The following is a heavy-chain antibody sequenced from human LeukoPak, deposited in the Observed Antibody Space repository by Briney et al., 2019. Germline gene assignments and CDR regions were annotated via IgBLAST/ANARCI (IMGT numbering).Heavy chain of an antibody. CDR1: GYTFTGYY. CDR3: ARGPRDILTGYYSGIFDI. D-gene: IGHD3-9*01. V-gene: IGHV1-69*13. Sequence: SVKVSCKASGYTFTGYYMHWVRQAPGQGLEWMGGIIPIFGTANYAQKFQGRVTITADESTSTAYMELSSLRSEDTAVYYCARGPRDILTGYYSGIFDIWGQGTMVTVSS. CDR2: IIPIFGTA. J-gene: IGHJ3*02.